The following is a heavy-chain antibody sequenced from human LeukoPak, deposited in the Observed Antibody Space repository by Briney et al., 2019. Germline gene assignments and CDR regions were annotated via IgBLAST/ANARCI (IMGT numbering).Heavy chain of an antibody. Sequence: PGGSLRLSCAASGFTFSSYRMNWVRQAPGKGLEWVSSISSSSSYIYYADSVKGRFTISRDNAKNSLYLQMNSLRAEDTAVYYCASPQYSSSWYYFDYWGQGTLVTVSS. J-gene: IGHJ4*02. CDR2: ISSSSSYI. CDR1: GFTFSSYR. V-gene: IGHV3-21*01. CDR3: ASPQYSSSWYYFDY. D-gene: IGHD6-13*01.